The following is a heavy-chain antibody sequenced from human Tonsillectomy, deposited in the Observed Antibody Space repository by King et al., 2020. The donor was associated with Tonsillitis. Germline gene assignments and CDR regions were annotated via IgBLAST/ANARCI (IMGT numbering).Heavy chain of an antibody. CDR2: IYYSGST. D-gene: IGHD3-16*02. J-gene: IGHJ4*02. Sequence: QLQESGPGLVKPSETLSLTCTVSGGSISSSSYYWGWIRQPPGKGLEWIGSIYYSGSTYYNPSLKSRVTIPVDTSKNQFSLKLSSVTAADTAVYYCARDISGLGDYDYVWGSYRYPGDNFDSWGQGTLVPVSS. CDR1: GGSISSSSYY. V-gene: IGHV4-39*07. CDR3: ARDISGLGDYDYVWGSYRYPGDNFDS.